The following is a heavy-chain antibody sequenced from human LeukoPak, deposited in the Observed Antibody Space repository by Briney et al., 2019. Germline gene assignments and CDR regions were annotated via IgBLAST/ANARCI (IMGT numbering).Heavy chain of an antibody. V-gene: IGHV4-34*01. CDR3: ARSPRFYYYYMDV. CDR2: INHSGST. Sequence: PSETLSLTCAVYGGSFSNYYWSWIRQPPGKGLEWIGEINHSGSTNYNASPKSRVTISVDTSKNQFSLKLSSVTAADTAVYYCARSPRFYYYYMDVWGKGTTVTISS. CDR1: GGSFSNYY. J-gene: IGHJ6*03.